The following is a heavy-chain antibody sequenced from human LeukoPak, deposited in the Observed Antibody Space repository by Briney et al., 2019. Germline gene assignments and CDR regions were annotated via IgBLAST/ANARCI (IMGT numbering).Heavy chain of an antibody. CDR3: ASSVHYGSGSYYNVRTYYFDY. V-gene: IGHV4-39*07. Sequence: SETLSLTCTVSGGSISSSSYYWSWIRQPPGEGLEWIGEINHSGSTNYNPSLKSRVTISVDTSKNQFSLKLSSVTAADTAVYYCASSVHYGSGSYYNVRTYYFDYWGQGTLVTVSS. CDR2: INHSGST. D-gene: IGHD3-10*01. CDR1: GGSISSSSYY. J-gene: IGHJ4*02.